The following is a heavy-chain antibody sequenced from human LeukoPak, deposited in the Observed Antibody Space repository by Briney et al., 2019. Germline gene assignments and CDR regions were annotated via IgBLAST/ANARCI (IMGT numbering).Heavy chain of an antibody. J-gene: IGHJ4*02. CDR1: GASISSGAYY. CDR3: ARNAAHEYYFDY. Sequence: SETLSLTCTVSGASISSGAYYWSWIRQPPGQGLEWIGYIYHTGSTNYNPSLKSRVTMSVDTSKNQCTLKLSSVTAADTAVYYCARNAAHEYYFDYWGQGTLVTVSS. CDR2: IYHTGST. V-gene: IGHV4-61*08. D-gene: IGHD2-15*01.